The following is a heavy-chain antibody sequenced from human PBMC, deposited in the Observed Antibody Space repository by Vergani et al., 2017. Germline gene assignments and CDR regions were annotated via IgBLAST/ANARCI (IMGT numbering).Heavy chain of an antibody. CDR1: GYTFTSYG. CDR2: ISAYNGNT. CDR3: ARDPSRGSTGSTTNYDD. D-gene: IGHD2-2*01. J-gene: IGHJ4*02. Sequence: QVQLVQSGAEVKKPGASVKVSCKASGYTFTSYGISWVRQAPGQGLEWMGWISAYNGNTNYAQKLQGRVTMTTDTSTSTAYMELRSLRADDTAVYYCARDPSRGSTGSTTNYDDWGQGTLVTVSS. V-gene: IGHV1-18*01.